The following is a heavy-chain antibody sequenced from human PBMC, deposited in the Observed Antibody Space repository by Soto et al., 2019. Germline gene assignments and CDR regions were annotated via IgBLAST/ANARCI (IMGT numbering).Heavy chain of an antibody. V-gene: IGHV1-24*01. D-gene: IGHD2-8*01. CDR3: ATDLLRKYCTRSYAAYYFDY. CDR2: FDPEDGET. Sequence: ASVKVSCKVSGYTLTELSMHWVRQAPGKGLEWMGSFDPEDGETIYAQTFQGRVTMTEDTSTDTAYMEPSSLRSEDTAVYYCATDLLRKYCTRSYAAYYFDYLGQGTLVTVSS. J-gene: IGHJ4*01. CDR1: GYTLTELS.